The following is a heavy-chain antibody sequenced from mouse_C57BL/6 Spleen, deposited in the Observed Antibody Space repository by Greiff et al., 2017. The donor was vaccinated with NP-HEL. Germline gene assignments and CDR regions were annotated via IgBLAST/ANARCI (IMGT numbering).Heavy chain of an antibody. D-gene: IGHD2-4*01. CDR1: GFTFSDYG. CDR3: ARPDDYDVWFAY. J-gene: IGHJ3*01. Sequence: EVQRVESGGGLVKPGGSLKLSCAASGFTFSDYGMHWVRQAPEKGLEWVAYISSGSSTIYYADTVKGRFTISRDNAKNTLFLQMTSLRSEDTAMYYCARPDDYDVWFAYWGQGTLVTVSA. CDR2: ISSGSSTI. V-gene: IGHV5-17*01.